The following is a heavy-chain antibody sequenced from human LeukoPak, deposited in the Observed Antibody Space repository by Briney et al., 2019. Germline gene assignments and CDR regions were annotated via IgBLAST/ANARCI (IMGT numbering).Heavy chain of an antibody. CDR2: IRYDGSNK. Sequence: GGSLRLSCAASGFTFSSYGMHWVRQAPGKGLGWVAFIRYDGSNKYYADSVKGRFTISRDNSKNTLYLQMNSLRAEDTAVYYCAKSHGSYYWSLVDYWGQGTLVTVSS. J-gene: IGHJ4*02. D-gene: IGHD1-26*01. CDR1: GFTFSSYG. V-gene: IGHV3-30*02. CDR3: AKSHGSYYWSLVDY.